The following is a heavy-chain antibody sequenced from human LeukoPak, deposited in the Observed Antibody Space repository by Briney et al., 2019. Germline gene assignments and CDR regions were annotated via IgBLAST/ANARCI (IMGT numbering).Heavy chain of an antibody. CDR2: IYYSGTT. CDR1: GGSISSNSYY. D-gene: IGHD2-8*01. J-gene: IGHJ5*02. Sequence: SETLPLTCTVSGGSISSNSYYWGWIRQPPGKALEWIGSIYYSGTTYYSPSLKSRVTISVDTSKNQFSLKLNSVTAADTAVYYCARQRRVSNNWFDPWGQGTLVTVSS. CDR3: ARQRRVSNNWFDP. V-gene: IGHV4-39*01.